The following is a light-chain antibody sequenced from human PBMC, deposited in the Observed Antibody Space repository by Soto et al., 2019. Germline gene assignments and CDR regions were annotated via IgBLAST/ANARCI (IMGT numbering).Light chain of an antibody. V-gene: IGKV3-20*01. J-gene: IGKJ2*01. CDR1: QSVSSSY. CDR2: GAS. Sequence: EIVLTQSPGTLSLSPGERATLSCRASQSVSSSYLAWYQQKPGQAPRLLIYGASSRATGIPDRFSGSGSETDFTLTISRLEPEDFAVSYCQQYGSSPPYTFGQGTKLEIK. CDR3: QQYGSSPPYT.